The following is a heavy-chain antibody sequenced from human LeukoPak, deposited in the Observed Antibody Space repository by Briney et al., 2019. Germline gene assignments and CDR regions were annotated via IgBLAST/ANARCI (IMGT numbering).Heavy chain of an antibody. CDR3: AKPIITMVRGVSNWYFDL. J-gene: IGHJ2*01. CDR1: GFTFSSYA. CDR2: ISGSGGST. D-gene: IGHD3-10*01. V-gene: IGHV3-23*01. Sequence: GGSLRLSCAASGFTFSSYAMSWVRQAPGKGLEWVSAISGSGGSTYYADSVKGRFTISRDNSKNTLYLQMNSLRAEDTAVYYCAKPIITMVRGVSNWYFDLWGRGTLVTVSS.